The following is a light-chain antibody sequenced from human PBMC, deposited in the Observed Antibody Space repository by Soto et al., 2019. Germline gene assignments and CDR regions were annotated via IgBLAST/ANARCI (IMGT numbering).Light chain of an antibody. J-gene: IGKJ1*01. CDR2: KAS. CDR3: QQYNIHWT. Sequence: DIQMTQSPSTLSASLGDRVTITCRASQTISSWLAWYQQKPGKAPKLLIYKASSLETGVPSRFSGSGSGTEFTLTISSLQPGDFATYYCQQYNIHWTFGQGTKVDIK. CDR1: QTISSW. V-gene: IGKV1-5*03.